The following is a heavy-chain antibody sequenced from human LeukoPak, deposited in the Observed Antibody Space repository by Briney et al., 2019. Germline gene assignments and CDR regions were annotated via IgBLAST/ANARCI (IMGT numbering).Heavy chain of an antibody. CDR2: INPNSGST. Sequence: ASVKVSCKASGYTFTGYYMHWVRQAPGQGLEWMGWINPNSGSTNYAQKFQGRVTMTRDTSISTAYMELSRLRSDDTAVYYCASQSSGPGPAYYYYYGMDVWGQGTTVTVSS. CDR3: ASQSSGPGPAYYYYYGMDV. CDR1: GYTFTGYY. V-gene: IGHV1-2*02. D-gene: IGHD6-19*01. J-gene: IGHJ6*02.